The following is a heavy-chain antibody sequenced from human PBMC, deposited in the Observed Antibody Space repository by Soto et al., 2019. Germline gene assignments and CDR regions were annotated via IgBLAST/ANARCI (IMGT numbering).Heavy chain of an antibody. CDR2: INHSGST. CDR1: GGSFSGYY. CDR3: ARVRSTVVREYNWFDP. J-gene: IGHJ5*02. Sequence: PSETLSLTCAVYGGSFSGYYWSWIRQPPGKGLEWIGEINHSGSTNYNPSLKSRVTISVDTSKNQFSLKLSSVTAADTAVYYCARVRSTVVREYNWFDPWGQGTLVTVSS. D-gene: IGHD4-17*01. V-gene: IGHV4-34*01.